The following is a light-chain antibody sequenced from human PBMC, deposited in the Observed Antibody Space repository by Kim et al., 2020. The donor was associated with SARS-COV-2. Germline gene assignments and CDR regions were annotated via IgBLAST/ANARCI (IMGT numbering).Light chain of an antibody. Sequence: EIVLTQSPGTLPLSPGERATLSCRASQTISSTYLAWYQQKPGQAPRLLMYGASSRATGIPDRFSGTASGTDFTLIISRLEPEDFAVYYCQQYGSSPLITFGQGTRLEIK. CDR2: GAS. V-gene: IGKV3-20*01. CDR3: QQYGSSPLIT. J-gene: IGKJ5*01. CDR1: QTISSTY.